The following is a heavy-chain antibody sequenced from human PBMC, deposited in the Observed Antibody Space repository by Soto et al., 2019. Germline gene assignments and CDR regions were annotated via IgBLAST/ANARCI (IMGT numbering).Heavy chain of an antibody. CDR3: ARDQGEDYYYYGMDV. J-gene: IGHJ6*02. CDR2: IIPILGIA. D-gene: IGHD3-10*01. V-gene: IGHV1-69*04. Sequence: ASVKVSCKASGGTFSSYTISWVRQVPGQGLEWMGRIIPILGIANYAQKFQGRVTITADKSTSTAYMELSSLRSEDTAVYYCARDQGEDYYYYGMDVWGQGTTVTVSS. CDR1: GGTFSSYT.